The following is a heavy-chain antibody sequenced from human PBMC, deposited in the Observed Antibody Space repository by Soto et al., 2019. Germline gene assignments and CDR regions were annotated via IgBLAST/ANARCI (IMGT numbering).Heavy chain of an antibody. Sequence: ASVKVSCKASGYTFTSYAMDWVRQAPGQRLEWMGWINAGNGNTKYSQKFQGRVTITRDTSASTAYMELSSLRSEDTAVYYCARLLMDVWGQGTTVTVSS. V-gene: IGHV1-3*01. CDR3: ARLLMDV. CDR2: INAGNGNT. J-gene: IGHJ6*02. CDR1: GYTFTSYA.